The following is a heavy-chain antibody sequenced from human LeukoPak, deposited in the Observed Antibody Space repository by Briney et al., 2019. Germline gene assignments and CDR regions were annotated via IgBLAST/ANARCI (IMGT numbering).Heavy chain of an antibody. Sequence: SETLSLTCTVSGXSISRGAYYWSWIRQHPGKGLEWIGYIHYSGSTYYNPSLKSRLIISVDTSKNQFSLNLSSVTAADTAVYYCARAPDPNFYDSSGFDYWGQGTLITVSS. CDR1: GXSISRGAYY. D-gene: IGHD3-22*01. CDR2: IHYSGST. V-gene: IGHV4-31*03. J-gene: IGHJ4*02. CDR3: ARAPDPNFYDSSGFDY.